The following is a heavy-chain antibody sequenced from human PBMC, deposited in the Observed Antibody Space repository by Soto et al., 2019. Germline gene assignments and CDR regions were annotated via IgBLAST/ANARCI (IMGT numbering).Heavy chain of an antibody. D-gene: IGHD3-3*01. CDR2: ISAYNGNT. CDR3: ASDPSRNDFWSGYYNY. CDR1: GYTFTSYG. J-gene: IGHJ4*02. Sequence: ASVKVSCKASGYTFTSYGISWVRQAPGQGLEWMGWISAYNGNTNYAQKLQGRVTMTTDTSTSTAYMELRSLRSDDTAVYYCASDPSRNDFWSGYYNYWGQGTLVTVSS. V-gene: IGHV1-18*01.